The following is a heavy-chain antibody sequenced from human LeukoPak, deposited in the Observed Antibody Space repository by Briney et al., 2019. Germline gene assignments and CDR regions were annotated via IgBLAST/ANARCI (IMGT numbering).Heavy chain of an antibody. Sequence: GGSLRLSCAASGFTFSDYYMSWIRQAPGKGLEWVSYISSSGSTMYYADSVKGRFTISRDNAKNSLYLQMNSLRAEDTAVYYCARDNGAAAVNFDYWGQGTLVTVSS. D-gene: IGHD6-13*01. V-gene: IGHV3-11*04. CDR3: ARDNGAAAVNFDY. J-gene: IGHJ4*02. CDR2: ISSSGSTM. CDR1: GFTFSDYY.